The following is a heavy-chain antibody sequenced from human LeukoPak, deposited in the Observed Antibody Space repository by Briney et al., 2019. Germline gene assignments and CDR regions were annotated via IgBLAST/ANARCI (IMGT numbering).Heavy chain of an antibody. CDR1: DGSLSNYY. V-gene: IGHV4-34*01. J-gene: IGHJ5*02. Sequence: PSETLSLTCAVYDGSLSNYYWSWIRQPPGKGLEWIGEINHSGSTQYNPSLKSRVTISVDMSRNQFSLKMNSVTAADTAVYYCARGPESGSYFAWFDPWGQGTLLTVSS. D-gene: IGHD1-26*01. CDR3: ARGPESGSYFAWFDP. CDR2: INHSGST.